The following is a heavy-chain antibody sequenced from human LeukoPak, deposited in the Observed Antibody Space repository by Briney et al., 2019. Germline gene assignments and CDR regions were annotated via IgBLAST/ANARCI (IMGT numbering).Heavy chain of an antibody. Sequence: PGGSLRLSCAASGFTFSSYAMHWVRQAPGKGLEWVAVISYDGSNKYYADSVKGRFTISRDNSKNTLYLQMNSLRAEDTAVYYCAREKGITIFGVVLHPYYCGMDVWGQGTTVTVSS. D-gene: IGHD3-3*01. CDR2: ISYDGSNK. CDR1: GFTFSSYA. J-gene: IGHJ6*02. V-gene: IGHV3-30*04. CDR3: AREKGITIFGVVLHPYYCGMDV.